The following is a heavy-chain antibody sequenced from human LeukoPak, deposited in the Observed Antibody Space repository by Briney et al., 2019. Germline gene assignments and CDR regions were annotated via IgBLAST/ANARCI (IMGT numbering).Heavy chain of an antibody. Sequence: GGSLRLSCAASGFTFSNYDMNWVRQAPGKGLEWVSVIYSGGSTYYADSVKGRFTISRDNSKNTLYLQMNSLRAEDTAVYYCARNRITGTREYYGMDVWGQGTTVTVSS. V-gene: IGHV3-66*01. J-gene: IGHJ6*02. D-gene: IGHD1-7*01. CDR2: IYSGGST. CDR1: GFTFSNYD. CDR3: ARNRITGTREYYGMDV.